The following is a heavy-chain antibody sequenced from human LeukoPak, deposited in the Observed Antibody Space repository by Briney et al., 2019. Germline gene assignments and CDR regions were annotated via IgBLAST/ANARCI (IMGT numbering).Heavy chain of an antibody. V-gene: IGHV4-4*07. CDR2: IYTSGST. D-gene: IGHD4-17*01. CDR1: GGSFSSYY. Sequence: SETLSLTCAVYGGSFSSYYWSWIRQPAGKGLEWIGRIYTSGSTNYNPPLKSRVTMSVDTSKNQFSLKLSSVTAADTAVYYCARDRRDYGDYFGYYYYYMDVWGKGTTVTVSS. CDR3: ARDRRDYGDYFGYYYYYMDV. J-gene: IGHJ6*03.